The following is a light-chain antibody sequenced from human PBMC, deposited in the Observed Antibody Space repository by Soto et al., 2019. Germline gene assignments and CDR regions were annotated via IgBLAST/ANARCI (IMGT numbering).Light chain of an antibody. J-gene: IGKJ1*01. CDR3: QQYDSSPKT. CDR2: GAS. Sequence: VLSQSPGTLSLSPGERATLSCSASQSVSSSYLAWYQQKPGQAPRLLIYGASSRATGIPDRFSGSGSGTDFTLTISRLEPEDFAVYYCQQYDSSPKTFGQGTKVDIK. CDR1: QSVSSSY. V-gene: IGKV3-20*01.